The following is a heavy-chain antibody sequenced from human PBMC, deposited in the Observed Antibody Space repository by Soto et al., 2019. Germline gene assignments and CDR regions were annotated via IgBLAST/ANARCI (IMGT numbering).Heavy chain of an antibody. CDR2: INHSGST. Sequence: SETLSLTCAVYGGSFSGYYWSWIRQPPGKGLEWIGEINHSGSTNYNPSLKSRVTISVDTSKNQFSLKLSSVTAADTVVYYCARVRDYFDSSGYYYWIRLFDPWGQGTLVTVSS. CDR3: ARVRDYFDSSGYYYWIRLFDP. J-gene: IGHJ5*02. CDR1: GGSFSGYY. V-gene: IGHV4-34*01. D-gene: IGHD3-22*01.